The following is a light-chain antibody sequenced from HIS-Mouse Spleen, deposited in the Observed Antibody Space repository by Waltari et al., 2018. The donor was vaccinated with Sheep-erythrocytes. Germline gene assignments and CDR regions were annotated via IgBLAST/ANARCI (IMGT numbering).Light chain of an antibody. J-gene: IGKJ1*01. CDR2: DAS. CDR1: QGIGSA. Sequence: AIQLTRSPSSLSASVGDRVTITCRASQGIGSALAWYQQKPGKAPKLLIYDASSLESGVPSRFSGSGSGTDFTLTISSLQPEDFATYYCQQFNNYPRTFGQGTKVEIK. V-gene: IGKV1D-13*01. CDR3: QQFNNYPRT.